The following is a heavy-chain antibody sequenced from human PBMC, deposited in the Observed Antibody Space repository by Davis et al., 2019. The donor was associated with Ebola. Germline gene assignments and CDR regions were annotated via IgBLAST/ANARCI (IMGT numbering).Heavy chain of an antibody. CDR3: ARGSSKAYYYYGMDV. CDR2: INAGNGNT. CDR1: AYTFTSYA. V-gene: IGHV1-3*01. Sequence: AASAKVSCKASAYTFTSYAMHWVRQAPGQRLEWMGWINAGNGNTKYSQKFQGRVTITRDTSASTAYMGLSSLRSEDTAVYYCARGSSKAYYYYGMDVWGQGTTVTVSS. J-gene: IGHJ6*02. D-gene: IGHD6-6*01.